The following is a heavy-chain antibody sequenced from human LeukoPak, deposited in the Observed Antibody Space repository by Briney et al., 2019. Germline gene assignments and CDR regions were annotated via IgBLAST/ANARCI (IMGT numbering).Heavy chain of an antibody. CDR2: MNPNSANT. D-gene: IGHD2-2*01. CDR1: GYTFTSYD. CDR3: ARAGWKVVPAALDY. V-gene: IGHV1-8*01. Sequence: ASVKVSCKASGYTFTSYDINWVRQATGQGLEWMGWMNPNSANTGYAQKFQGRVTMTRNTSIRTAYMELSRLRSDDTAVYYCARAGWKVVPAALDYWGQGTLVTVSS. J-gene: IGHJ4*02.